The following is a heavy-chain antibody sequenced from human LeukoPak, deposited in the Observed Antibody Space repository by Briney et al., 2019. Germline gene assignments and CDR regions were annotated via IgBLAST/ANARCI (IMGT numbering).Heavy chain of an antibody. D-gene: IGHD2-15*01. J-gene: IGHJ4*02. CDR2: IRYDGSNK. CDR1: GFTFSSYG. CDR3: AKGPCLGGYCSGGSCHSWFDY. Sequence: PGGSLRLSCAASGFTFSSYGMHWVRQAPGKGLEWVAFIRYDGSNKYYADSVKGRFTISRDNSKNTLYLQMNSLRAEDTAVYYCAKGPCLGGYCSGGSCHSWFDYWGQGTLVTVSS. V-gene: IGHV3-30*02.